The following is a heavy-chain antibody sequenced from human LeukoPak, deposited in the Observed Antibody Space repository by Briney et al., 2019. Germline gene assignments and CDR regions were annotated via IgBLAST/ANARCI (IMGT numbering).Heavy chain of an antibody. CDR2: ISSSSSYI. J-gene: IGHJ4*02. CDR3: ARDINNYYDSSGSYEGDY. D-gene: IGHD3-22*01. Sequence: GGSLRLSCAASGFTFSSYSMNWVRQAPGKGLEWVSSISSSSSYIYYADSVKGRFTISRDNAKNSLYLQMNSLRAEDTAVYYCARDINNYYDSSGSYEGDYWGQGTLVTVSS. CDR1: GFTFSSYS. V-gene: IGHV3-21*01.